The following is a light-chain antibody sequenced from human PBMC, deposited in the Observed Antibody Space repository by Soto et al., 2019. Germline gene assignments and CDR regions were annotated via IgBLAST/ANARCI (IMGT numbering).Light chain of an antibody. CDR2: GAS. Sequence: EIVMTQSPATLSVSPGERATLSCRASQSVSSSYLAWYQQKPGQAPRLLIYGASSRATGIPDRFSCSASGRAFTLTISRLEPEDLAVYYYQQYGSSLFTFGPGTKVDIK. CDR1: QSVSSSY. CDR3: QQYGSSLFT. J-gene: IGKJ3*01. V-gene: IGKV3-20*01.